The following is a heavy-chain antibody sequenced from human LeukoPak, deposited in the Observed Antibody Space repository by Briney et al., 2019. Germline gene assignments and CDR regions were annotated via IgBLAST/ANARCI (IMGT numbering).Heavy chain of an antibody. V-gene: IGHV3-23*01. CDR1: GSTFSSYA. Sequence: GGPLKLSVEASGSTFSSYAMNGVGRTQGRGLEGVSVISGSGGTTYYADSVKDRFTISRDNSKNTAYLKMNSLRAEDTAVYHCAKPLDCSSNSCYEGLVDDWGQGTLVTVSA. CDR3: AKPLDCSSNSCYEGLVDD. D-gene: IGHD2-2*01. J-gene: IGHJ4*02. CDR2: ISGSGGTT.